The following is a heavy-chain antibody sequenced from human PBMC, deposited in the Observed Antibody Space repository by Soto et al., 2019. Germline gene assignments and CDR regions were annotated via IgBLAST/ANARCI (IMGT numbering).Heavy chain of an antibody. Sequence: GASVKVSCKASGYTFTGYYMHWVRQAPGQGLEGMGWINPNSGGTNYAQKFQGRGTRTRDTSISTAYMELSRLRSDDTAVYYCARDIRYFDWLLPNYYYYYGMDVWGQGTTVTVSS. CDR3: ARDIRYFDWLLPNYYYYYGMDV. CDR1: GYTFTGYY. V-gene: IGHV1-2*02. CDR2: INPNSGGT. J-gene: IGHJ6*02. D-gene: IGHD3-9*01.